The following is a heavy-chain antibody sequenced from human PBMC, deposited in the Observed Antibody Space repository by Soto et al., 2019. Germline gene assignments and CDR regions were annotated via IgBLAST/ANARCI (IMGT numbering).Heavy chain of an antibody. CDR2: IYYSGST. D-gene: IGHD1-1*01. CDR3: ARHDNMTLGSQYLDS. Sequence: SETLSLTCAVSGVSISYYYWTWIRQPPGKGLEWIGYIYYSGSTNYNPSLKSRVTISLDTAKKQFSLKLSSVTAADTALYFCARHDNMTLGSQYLDSWGPGTLVTVSS. CDR1: GVSISYYY. V-gene: IGHV4-59*01. J-gene: IGHJ4*02.